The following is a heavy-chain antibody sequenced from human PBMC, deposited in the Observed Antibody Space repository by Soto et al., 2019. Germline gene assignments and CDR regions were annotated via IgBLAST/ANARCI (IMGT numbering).Heavy chain of an antibody. CDR3: ARCGQLLWCGELLSNGMDV. D-gene: IGHD3-10*01. CDR2: MNPNSGNT. V-gene: IGHV1-8*01. J-gene: IGHJ6*02. Sequence: ASVKVSCKASGYTFTSYDINWVRQATGQGLEWMGWMNPNSGNTGYAQKFQGRVTMTRNTSISTAYMELSSLRSEDTAVYYCARCGQLLWCGELLSNGMDVWGQGTTVTVSS. CDR1: GYTFTSYD.